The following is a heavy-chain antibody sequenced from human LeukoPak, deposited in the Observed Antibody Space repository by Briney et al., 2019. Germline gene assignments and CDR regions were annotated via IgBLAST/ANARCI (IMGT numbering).Heavy chain of an antibody. V-gene: IGHV5-51*01. D-gene: IGHD3-10*01. CDR3: ARCYPSGSGSYAGDY. J-gene: IGHJ4*02. CDR2: IYPGDSDT. CDR1: GYSFTSYW. Sequence: GESLKISCKGSGYSFTSYWIGWVRQMPGKGLEWMGIIYPGDSDTRYSPSFQGQVTISADKSISTAYLQWSSLKASDTAMYYCARCYPSGSGSYAGDYWGQGALVTVSS.